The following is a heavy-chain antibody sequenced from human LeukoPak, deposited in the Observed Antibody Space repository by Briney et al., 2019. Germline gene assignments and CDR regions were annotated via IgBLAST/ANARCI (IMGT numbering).Heavy chain of an antibody. J-gene: IGHJ3*02. CDR1: GFTFSSYG. V-gene: IGHV3-30*02. Sequence: GGSLRLSCAASGFTFSSYGMHWARQAPGKGLEGVAFIRYDGSNKYYADSVKGRFTISRDNSKNTLYLQMNSLRAEDTAVYYCAKGERVLLWFGELLYHYDAFDIWGEGQWSPSLQ. D-gene: IGHD3-10*01. CDR3: AKGERVLLWFGELLYHYDAFDI. CDR2: IRYDGSNK.